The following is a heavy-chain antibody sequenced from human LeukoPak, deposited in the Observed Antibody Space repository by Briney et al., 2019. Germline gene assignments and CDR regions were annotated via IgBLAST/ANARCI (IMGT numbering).Heavy chain of an antibody. CDR3: ARRWVGATYDY. D-gene: IGHD1-26*01. CDR2: IKQDGSEK. Sequence: PGGSLRLSCAASGFTFSSYAMSWVRQAPGKGLEWVANIKQDGSEKYYVDSVKGRFTISRDNAKNSLYLQMNSLRAEDTAVYYCARRWVGATYDYWGQGTLVTVSS. J-gene: IGHJ4*02. CDR1: GFTFSSYA. V-gene: IGHV3-7*01.